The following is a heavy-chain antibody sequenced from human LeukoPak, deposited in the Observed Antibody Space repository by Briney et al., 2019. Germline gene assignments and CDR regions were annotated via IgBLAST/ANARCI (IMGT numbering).Heavy chain of an antibody. J-gene: IGHJ3*02. D-gene: IGHD3-22*01. Sequence: SETLSLTCTVSGGSISSSSYYWGWIRQPPGKGLEWIGSIYYSGSTYYNPSLKSRVTISVDTSKNQFSLKLSSVTAADTAVYYCARDVPYYYDSSGPRRVTYFDIWGQGTMVTVSS. CDR3: ARDVPYYYDSSGPRRVTYFDI. CDR1: GGSISSSSYY. CDR2: IYYSGST. V-gene: IGHV4-39*07.